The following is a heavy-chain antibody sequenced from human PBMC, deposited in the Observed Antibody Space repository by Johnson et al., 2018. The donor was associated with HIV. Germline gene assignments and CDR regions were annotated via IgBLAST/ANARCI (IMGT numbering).Heavy chain of an antibody. D-gene: IGHD3/OR15-3a*01. CDR2: IKWNGGNT. CDR1: GFTFDDYG. J-gene: IGHJ3*02. V-gene: IGHV3-20*04. Sequence: VQLVESGGGVVRPGGSLRLSCAASGFTFDDYGMSWVRQAPGKGLEWVSGIKWNGGNTGYADSVRGRFTISRDNAKNSLYLQMNGLRPEDTGIYYCAKGFFELDDAFDIWGQGTMVTVSS. CDR3: AKGFFELDDAFDI.